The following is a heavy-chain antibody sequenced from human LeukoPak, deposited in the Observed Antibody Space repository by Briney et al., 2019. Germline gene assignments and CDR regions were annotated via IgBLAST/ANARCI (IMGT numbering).Heavy chain of an antibody. CDR3: ASRRPRPHYDSSELDY. CDR2: INAGNGNT. V-gene: IGHV1-3*01. Sequence: ASVKVSCKASGYTFTSYAMHWVRQAPGQRLEWMGWINAGNGNTKYSQKFQGRVTITRDTSASTAYMELSSLRSEDTAVYYYASRRPRPHYDSSELDYWGQGTLVTVSS. J-gene: IGHJ4*02. D-gene: IGHD3-22*01. CDR1: GYTFTSYA.